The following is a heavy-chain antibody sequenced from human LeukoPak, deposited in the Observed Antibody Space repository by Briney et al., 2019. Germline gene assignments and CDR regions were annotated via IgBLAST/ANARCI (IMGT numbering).Heavy chain of an antibody. CDR2: ISGSGDST. J-gene: IGHJ4*02. V-gene: IGHV3-23*01. CDR3: AKDHASVTSDYFDY. D-gene: IGHD4-17*01. CDR1: GFTFSSHT. Sequence: GGSLRLSCVASGFTFSSHTMSWVRQAPGKGLEWVSAISGSGDSTYYPDSVKGRFTISRDNSKNTLYLQINSLRAEDTAVYYCAKDHASVTSDYFDYWGQGALVTVSS.